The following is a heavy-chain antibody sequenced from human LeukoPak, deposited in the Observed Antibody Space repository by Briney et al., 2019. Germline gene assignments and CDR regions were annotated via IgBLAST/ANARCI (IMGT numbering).Heavy chain of an antibody. J-gene: IGHJ4*02. V-gene: IGHV3-23*01. D-gene: IGHD3-10*01. CDR3: AKDGFGSGSHAIDC. Sequence: GGSLRLSCAASGFTFSTYWMNWVRQAPGKGLEWVSAISGSRGSTSYADSVKGRFTISRDNPKNTLYLQMNSLRVEDTAVYYCAKDGFGSGSHAIDCWGQGTLVTVSS. CDR1: GFTFSTYW. CDR2: ISGSRGST.